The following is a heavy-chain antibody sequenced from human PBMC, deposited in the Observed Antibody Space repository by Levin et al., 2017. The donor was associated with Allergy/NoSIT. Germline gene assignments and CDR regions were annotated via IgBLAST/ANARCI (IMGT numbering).Heavy chain of an antibody. CDR2: IYYSGST. V-gene: IGHV4-59*08. CDR1: GGSISSYY. Sequence: PSETLSLTCTVSGGSISSYYWSWIRQPPGKGLEWIGYIYYSGSTNYNPSLKSRVTISVDTSKNQFSLKLSSVTAADTAVYYCARHIVPPYPVPRGYYYYYGMDVWGQGTTVTVSS. D-gene: IGHD2-15*01. CDR3: ARHIVPPYPVPRGYYYYYGMDV. J-gene: IGHJ6*02.